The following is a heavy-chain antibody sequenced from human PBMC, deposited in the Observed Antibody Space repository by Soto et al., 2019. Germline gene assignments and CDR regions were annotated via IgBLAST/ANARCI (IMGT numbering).Heavy chain of an antibody. CDR1: AFTFSSYA. J-gene: IGHJ6*02. Sequence: EVQLLESGGGLVQPGGSLRLSCAASAFTFSSYAMTWVRQAPGKGLEWVSGISSSGVSTSYADSVKGRFTVSRDNSKNTLYLQVNSPRAEDTAVYYCAKRRVAVAGYFGLDVWGQGTTVTVSS. D-gene: IGHD6-19*01. V-gene: IGHV3-23*01. CDR3: AKRRVAVAGYFGLDV. CDR2: ISSSGVST.